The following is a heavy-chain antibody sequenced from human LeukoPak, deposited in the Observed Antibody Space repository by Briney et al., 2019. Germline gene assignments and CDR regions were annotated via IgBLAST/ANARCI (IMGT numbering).Heavy chain of an antibody. CDR3: ARDYTATGAMDV. CDR2: IKQDGTVQ. J-gene: IGHJ6*02. D-gene: IGHD2-21*02. CDR1: GFALSAYW. Sequence: GGSLRLSCAASGFALSAYWMNWVRQAPGKGLQWLANIKQDGTVQHYVDSVKGRFTISRDNAKNSLFLQMNSLRAADTALYYCARDYTATGAMDVWGQGTTVTVS. V-gene: IGHV3-7*01.